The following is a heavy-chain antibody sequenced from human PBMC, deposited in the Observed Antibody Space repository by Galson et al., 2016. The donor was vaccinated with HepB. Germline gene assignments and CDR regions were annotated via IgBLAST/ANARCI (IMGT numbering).Heavy chain of an antibody. D-gene: IGHD4-17*01. CDR2: IYYSGTT. J-gene: IGHJ5*02. CDR1: GGSISSYY. V-gene: IGHV4-59*01. CDR3: AKAPYGT. Sequence: SETLSLTCTVSGGSISSYYWSWIRQPPGKRLEWIGYIYYSGTTSYNPSLKSRATISADTSKNQFSLKLTSVTAADTAVYYCAKAPYGTWGQGTLVTVSS.